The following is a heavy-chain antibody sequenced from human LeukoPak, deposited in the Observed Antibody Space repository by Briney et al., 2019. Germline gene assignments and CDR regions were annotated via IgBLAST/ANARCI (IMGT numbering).Heavy chain of an antibody. CDR1: GGSISSYY. J-gene: IGHJ3*02. CDR2: IYYSGST. D-gene: IGHD4-11*01. Sequence: PSETLSLTCTVSGGSISSYYWSWIRQPPGKGLEWIGYIYYSGSTNYNPSLKSRVTISVDTSKNRFSLKLSSVTAADTAVYYCARRVYSNYEGGAFDIWGQGTMVTVSS. CDR3: ARRVYSNYEGGAFDI. V-gene: IGHV4-59*01.